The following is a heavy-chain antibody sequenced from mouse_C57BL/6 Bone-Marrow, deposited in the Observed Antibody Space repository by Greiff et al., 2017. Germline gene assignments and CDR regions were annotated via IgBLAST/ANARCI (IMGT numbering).Heavy chain of an antibody. D-gene: IGHD2-3*01. CDR1: GYTFTSYD. CDR2: FYPRDGST. V-gene: IGHV1-85*01. Sequence: QVQLKQSGPELVKPGASVKLSCKASGYTFTSYDINWVKQRPGQGLEWIGGFYPRDGSTKYNEKFKGKATLTVDTSSSTAYMELHSLTSEDSAVYFGARLGGYYPPWFAYWGQGTLVTVSA. J-gene: IGHJ3*01. CDR3: ARLGGYYPPWFAY.